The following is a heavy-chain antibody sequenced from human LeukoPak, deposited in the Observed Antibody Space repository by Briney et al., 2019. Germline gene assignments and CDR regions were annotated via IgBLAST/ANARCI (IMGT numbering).Heavy chain of an antibody. Sequence: GASVKVSCKASGYTFTSYAMHWVRQAPGQRLEWMGWINAGNGNTKYSQKFQGRVTITRDTSASTAYMELSSLRSEDTAVYYCARAALHLLWFGEFPFDYWGQGTLVTVSS. V-gene: IGHV1-3*01. CDR1: GYTFTSYA. D-gene: IGHD3-10*01. J-gene: IGHJ4*02. CDR2: INAGNGNT. CDR3: ARAALHLLWFGEFPFDY.